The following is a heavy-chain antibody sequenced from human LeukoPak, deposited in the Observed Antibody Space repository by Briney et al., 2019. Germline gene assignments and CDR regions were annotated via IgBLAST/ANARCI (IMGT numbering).Heavy chain of an antibody. CDR2: IKSKISGGTT. CDR3: TTDAPYYYGSGTKTDAFDL. CDR1: GFTFSNAW. D-gene: IGHD3-10*01. J-gene: IGHJ3*01. Sequence: GGSLRLSCAASGFTFSNAWMYWVRQAPGKGLEWVGRIKSKISGGTTDYAAPVKGRFTISRDDSKNTLYLQVNSLKTEDTAVYYCTTDAPYYYGSGTKTDAFDLWGQGTMVTVSS. V-gene: IGHV3-15*01.